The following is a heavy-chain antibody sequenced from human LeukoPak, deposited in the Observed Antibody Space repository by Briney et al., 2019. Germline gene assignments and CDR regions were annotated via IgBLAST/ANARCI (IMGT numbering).Heavy chain of an antibody. CDR3: ARDDCSSISCYHNWFDP. Sequence: GGSLRLSCAASGFTFSSYWMSWVRQAPGKGLEWVANIKQDGNEKYYVDSVKGRFTISRDNAKNSLYLQMNSLRAEDTAVYYCARDDCSSISCYHNWFDPWGQGTLVTVSS. J-gene: IGHJ5*02. CDR1: GFTFSSYW. V-gene: IGHV3-7*01. CDR2: IKQDGNEK. D-gene: IGHD2-2*01.